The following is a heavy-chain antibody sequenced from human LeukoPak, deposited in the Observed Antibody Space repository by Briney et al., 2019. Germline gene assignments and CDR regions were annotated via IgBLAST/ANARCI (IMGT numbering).Heavy chain of an antibody. CDR2: IYYSGRT. CDR3: ARRWNDAFDY. V-gene: IGHV4-39*01. J-gene: IGHJ4*02. Sequence: SETLSLTCSVSGGSISSSSYYWGWIRQPPGKGLEWIGSIYYSGRTYHNPSLKSRVTISVDTSKNQFSLKLSSVTAADTAVYYCARRWNDAFDYWGQGTLVTVSS. D-gene: IGHD1-1*01. CDR1: GGSISSSSYY.